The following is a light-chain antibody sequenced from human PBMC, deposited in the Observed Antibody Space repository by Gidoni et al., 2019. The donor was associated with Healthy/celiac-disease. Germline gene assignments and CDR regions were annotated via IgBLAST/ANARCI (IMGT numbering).Light chain of an antibody. CDR2: DAS. V-gene: IGKV1-5*01. CDR1: QSISSW. Sequence: DIQMTQSPSTLAASVGDRVTITCRASQSISSWLAWYQQKPGKAPKLLIYDASSLESGVPSRFSGGGSGTEFTLTISSLQPDDFATYYCRQYNSYPLTFGGGTKVEIK. J-gene: IGKJ4*01. CDR3: RQYNSYPLT.